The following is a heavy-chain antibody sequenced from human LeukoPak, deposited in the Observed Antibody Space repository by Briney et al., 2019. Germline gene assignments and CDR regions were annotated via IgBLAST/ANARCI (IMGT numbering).Heavy chain of an antibody. V-gene: IGHV4-39*07. CDR3: ARDRYGPNYYYYYMDV. CDR2: IYYSGST. Sequence: SETLSLTCAVSGGSISSNSYYWGWIRQPPGKGLEWIGSIYYSGSTYYNPSLKSRVTISVDTSKNQFSLRVRSVTAADTAVYYCARDRYGPNYYYYYMDVWGKGTTVTISS. D-gene: IGHD3-9*01. J-gene: IGHJ6*03. CDR1: GGSISSNSYY.